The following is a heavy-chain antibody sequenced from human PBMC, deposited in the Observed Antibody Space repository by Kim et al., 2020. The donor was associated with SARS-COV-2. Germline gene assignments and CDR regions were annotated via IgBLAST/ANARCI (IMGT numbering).Heavy chain of an antibody. J-gene: IGHJ6*02. D-gene: IGHD3-3*01. Sequence: KGRFTISRDKSKNTLYLQMNSLRAEDTAVYYCARELNFWSGYYYYYGMDVWGQGTTVTVSS. CDR3: ARELNFWSGYYYYYGMDV. V-gene: IGHV3-66*01.